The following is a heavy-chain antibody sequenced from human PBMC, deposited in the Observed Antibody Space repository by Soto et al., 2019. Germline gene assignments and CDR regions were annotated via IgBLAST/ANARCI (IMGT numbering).Heavy chain of an antibody. CDR2: INNDGNDI. D-gene: IGHD6-19*01. CDR1: GATFANYW. Sequence: GGSLRLSCEASGATFANYWMHWVRQAPGKGLVWVSRINNDGNDITYADSVKGRFTASRDNAKNMVFLQMNSLRVEDTAVYYCARELLRYSSGWYFDYWGQGTLVTVS. CDR3: ARELLRYSSGWYFDY. J-gene: IGHJ4*02. V-gene: IGHV3-74*01.